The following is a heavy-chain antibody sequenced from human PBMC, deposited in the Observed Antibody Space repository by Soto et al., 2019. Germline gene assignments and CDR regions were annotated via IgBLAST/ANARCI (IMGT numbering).Heavy chain of an antibody. CDR2: IDPSDSYT. J-gene: IGHJ3*02. CDR1: GYSVSSHW. CDR3: ARPFHMGAFDI. D-gene: IGHD2-21*01. V-gene: IGHV5-10-1*01. Sequence: GESLKISCEGSGYSVSSHWISWVRQMPGKGLEWMGRIDPSDSYTNYSPSFQGHVTISADKSISTAYLQWSSLKASDTAMYYCARPFHMGAFDIWGQGTMVTASS.